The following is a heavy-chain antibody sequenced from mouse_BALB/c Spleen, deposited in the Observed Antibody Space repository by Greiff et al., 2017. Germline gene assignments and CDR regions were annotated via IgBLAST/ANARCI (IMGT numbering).Heavy chain of an antibody. V-gene: IGHV1S137*01. CDR1: GYTFTDYA. CDR2: ISTYYGDA. CDR3: AREETTADFDY. Sequence: VQLQQSGAELVRPGVSVKISCKGSGYTFTDYAMHWVKQSHAKSLEWIGVISTYYGDASYNQKFKGKATMTVDKSSSTAYMELARLTSEDSAIYYCAREETTADFDYWGQGTTLTVSS. J-gene: IGHJ2*01. D-gene: IGHD1-2*01.